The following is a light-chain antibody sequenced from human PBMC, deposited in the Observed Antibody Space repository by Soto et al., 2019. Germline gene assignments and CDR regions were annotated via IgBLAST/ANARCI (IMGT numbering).Light chain of an antibody. J-gene: IGKJ1*01. CDR3: QHAYSTPWT. Sequence: DIQMTQSPSSLSASVGDRVTISCRSSQSISTYLNWYQQKPGKAPKLLIYAASVLQSGVPSRFSGRGAGTDFTLTISSLQPEDFATYYCQHAYSTPWTFGQGTKVVIK. CDR1: QSISTY. V-gene: IGKV1-39*01. CDR2: AAS.